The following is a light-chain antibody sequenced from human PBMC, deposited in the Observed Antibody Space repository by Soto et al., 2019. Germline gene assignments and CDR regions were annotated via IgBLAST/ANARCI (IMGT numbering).Light chain of an antibody. J-gene: IGKJ5*01. Sequence: EIVMTQSPATLSVSPGERATLSCRASQSISSKLGWYQQRPGQAPRLLIYGASTRATGIPARFSGSGSGTEFTLTISSLQSEDSAVYYCQQYISWTTITFGQGTRLEIK. CDR1: QSISSK. CDR2: GAS. V-gene: IGKV3-15*01. CDR3: QQYISWTTIT.